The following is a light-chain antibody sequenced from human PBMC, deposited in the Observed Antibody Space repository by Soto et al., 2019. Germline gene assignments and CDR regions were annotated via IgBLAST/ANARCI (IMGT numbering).Light chain of an antibody. V-gene: IGKV3-15*01. CDR1: QSVSSN. J-gene: IGKJ1*01. Sequence: EIMMTQSPDTLSVSPGERATLSCRASQSVSSNLAWYQHKPGQAPRLLMYGASTRATGVPARFSGSGSGTDFTLTISSLQSEDFAVYYCQQYTDWPLTFGQATRVEIK. CDR3: QQYTDWPLT. CDR2: GAS.